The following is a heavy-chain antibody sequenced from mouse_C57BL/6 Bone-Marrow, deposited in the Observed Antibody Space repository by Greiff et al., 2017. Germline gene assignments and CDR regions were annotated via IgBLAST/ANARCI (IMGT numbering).Heavy chain of an antibody. CDR1: GFTFSDYG. V-gene: IGHV5-17*01. J-gene: IGHJ3*01. D-gene: IGHD1-1*02. CDR2: ISSGSSTI. CDR3: ARRRKGGPWFAY. Sequence: EVKLVESGGGLVKPGGSLKLSCAASGFTFSDYGMHWVRQAPEKGLEWVAYISSGSSTIYYADTVKGPFTISRDNANNTLLLQMTIPRSEDTAMYYGARRRKGGPWFAYWGQGTLVTVSA.